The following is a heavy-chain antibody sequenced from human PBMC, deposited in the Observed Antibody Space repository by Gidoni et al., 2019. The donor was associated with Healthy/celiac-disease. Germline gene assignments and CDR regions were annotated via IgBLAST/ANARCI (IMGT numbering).Heavy chain of an antibody. CDR2: ISYDGSNK. Sequence: QVQLVESGGGVVQPGRSLRLSCAASGFTFSSYAMPGVRQAPGKGLEWVAVISYDGSNKYYADSVKGRFTISRDNSKNTLYLQMNSLRAEDTAVYYCAREPLGFNGMDVWGQGTTVTVSS. J-gene: IGHJ6*02. CDR3: AREPLGFNGMDV. CDR1: GFTFSSYA. D-gene: IGHD1-26*01. V-gene: IGHV3-30-3*01.